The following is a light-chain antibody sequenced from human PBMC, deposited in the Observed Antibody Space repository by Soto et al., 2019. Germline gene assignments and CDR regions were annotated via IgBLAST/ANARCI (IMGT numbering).Light chain of an antibody. Sequence: QSALTQPASVSGSPGQSITISCTGTSSDIGAFTFVSWYQQHPGKVPKLMIFDVNRRPSGVSDRFSGSKSGHTASLTISGLQAEDEGDYYCSSYTASSTHVFGSGTKLTVL. CDR3: SSYTASSTHV. CDR2: DVN. J-gene: IGLJ1*01. CDR1: SSDIGAFTF. V-gene: IGLV2-14*03.